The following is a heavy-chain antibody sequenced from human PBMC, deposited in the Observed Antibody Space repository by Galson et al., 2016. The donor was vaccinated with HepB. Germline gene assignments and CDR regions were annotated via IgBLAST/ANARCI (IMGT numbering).Heavy chain of an antibody. V-gene: IGHV1-18*01. J-gene: IGHJ4*02. CDR1: GYSFTGYG. CDR2: ISTFIRST. Sequence: SVKVSCKASGYSFTGYGISWVRQAPGQGLEWVGWISTFIRSTKYAQKLQGRVIMTTDTSTSTAYMELRGLRSDDTAIYSCARTWSRSTTGARRSRQYYFDNWGQGTRITVTS. CDR3: ARTWSRSTTGARRSRQYYFDN. D-gene: IGHD6-6*01.